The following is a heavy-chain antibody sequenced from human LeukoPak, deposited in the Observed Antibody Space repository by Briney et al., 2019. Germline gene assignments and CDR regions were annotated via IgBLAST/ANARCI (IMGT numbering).Heavy chain of an antibody. V-gene: IGHV3-66*02. J-gene: IGHJ5*02. D-gene: IGHD2-2*01. Sequence: PGGSLRLSCAASGFIFSRIYMTWVRQAPGKGLEWVSVIYNGGSAFYADAVEGRFTISRDSSKNMVYLQMNSLRTEDTAVYYCARDRCSGTSCYGGFDPWGQGTLVSVSA. CDR3: ARDRCSGTSCYGGFDP. CDR2: IYNGGSA. CDR1: GFIFSRIY.